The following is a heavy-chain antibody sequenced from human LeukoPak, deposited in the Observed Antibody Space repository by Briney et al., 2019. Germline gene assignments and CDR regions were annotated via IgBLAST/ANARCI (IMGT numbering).Heavy chain of an antibody. J-gene: IGHJ4*02. Sequence: GASVKVSCKASGYTFTSYDINWVRQATGQGLEWMGWMNPNSGNTGYAQKFQGRVTMTRNTSISTAYMELSSLRSEDTAVYYCATAPYYYDRSVDYWGQGTLVTVSS. CDR2: MNPNSGNT. D-gene: IGHD3-22*01. CDR3: ATAPYYYDRSVDY. CDR1: GYTFTSYD. V-gene: IGHV1-8*01.